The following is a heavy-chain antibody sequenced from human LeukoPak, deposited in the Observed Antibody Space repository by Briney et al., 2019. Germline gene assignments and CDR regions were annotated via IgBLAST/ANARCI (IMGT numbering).Heavy chain of an antibody. V-gene: IGHV4-4*02. J-gene: IGHJ4*02. CDR3: ASRGGGSGHPYYFDY. CDR2: IDHNGNT. Sequence: SETLSLTCGVSGASISRSTWWSWVRQPPEKGLEWIGEIDHNGNTNYSPSLKSRVTISVDRSNNQFSLKLNYVTAADTAVYYCASRGGGSGHPYYFDYWGQGTLVTVSS. D-gene: IGHD3-16*01. CDR1: GASISRSTW.